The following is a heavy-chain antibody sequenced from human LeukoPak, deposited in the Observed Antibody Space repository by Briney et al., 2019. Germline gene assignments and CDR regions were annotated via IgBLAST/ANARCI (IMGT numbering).Heavy chain of an antibody. Sequence: SETLSLTCAVYGGSFSGYDWSWIRQPPGKGLEWIGEINHSGSTNYNPSLKSRVTISVDTSKNPFSLKLSSVTAADTAVYYCARGGEADYDYVWGSYRYDWFDPWGQGTLVTVSS. CDR2: INHSGST. CDR1: GGSFSGYD. J-gene: IGHJ5*02. CDR3: ARGGEADYDYVWGSYRYDWFDP. D-gene: IGHD3-16*02. V-gene: IGHV4-34*01.